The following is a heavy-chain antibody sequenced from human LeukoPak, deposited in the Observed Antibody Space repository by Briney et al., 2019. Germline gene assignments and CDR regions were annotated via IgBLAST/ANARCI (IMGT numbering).Heavy chain of an antibody. J-gene: IGHJ4*02. CDR1: GFTFGDYA. Sequence: GGSLRLSCTGSGFTFGDYAMNWVRQAPGKGLEWVGFIRSKAYGGTTEYAASVKGRFTISRDDSNSIAYLQMNSLKTEDTAVYYCTRVIVATKDYWGQGTLVTVSS. CDR2: IRSKAYGGTT. V-gene: IGHV3-49*04. CDR3: TRVIVATKDY. D-gene: IGHD5-12*01.